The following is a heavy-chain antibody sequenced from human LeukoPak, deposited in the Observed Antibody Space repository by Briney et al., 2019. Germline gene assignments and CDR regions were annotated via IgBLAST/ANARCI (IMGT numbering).Heavy chain of an antibody. J-gene: IGHJ4*02. CDR2: IKQDESEK. CDR1: GFTFSDYW. CDR3: AKRMEAASYFDY. D-gene: IGHD2-8*01. V-gene: IGHV3-7*03. Sequence: SGGSLRLSCAASGFTFSDYWMSWVRQAPGKGLEWVANIKQDESEKYYVDSVKGRFTISRDNAKNSLYLQMNSLRAEDTAVYYCAKRMEAASYFDYWGQGTVVTVSS.